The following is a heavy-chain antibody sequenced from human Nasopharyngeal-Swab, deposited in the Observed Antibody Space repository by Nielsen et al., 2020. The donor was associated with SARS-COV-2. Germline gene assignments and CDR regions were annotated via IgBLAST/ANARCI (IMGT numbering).Heavy chain of an antibody. CDR3: ARILRTGTSNYYYGMDV. D-gene: IGHD1-1*01. V-gene: IGHV2-70*01. Sequence: SGPTLVKPTQTLTLTCTFSGFSLSTSGMCVSWIRQPPGKALEWLALIDWDDDKYYSTSLKTRLTISKDTSKDQVVLTMTNMDPVDTATYYCARILRTGTSNYYYGMDVWGQGTTVTVSS. CDR2: IDWDDDK. CDR1: GFSLSTSGMC. J-gene: IGHJ6*02.